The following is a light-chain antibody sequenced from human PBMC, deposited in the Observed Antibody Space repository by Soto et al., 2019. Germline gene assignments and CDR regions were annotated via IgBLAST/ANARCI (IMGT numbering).Light chain of an antibody. CDR3: QQRSNLLT. V-gene: IGKV3-11*01. CDR2: DAS. CDR1: QSVGIY. J-gene: IGKJ4*01. Sequence: EVVLTQSPATLSLSPGERATLSCRASQSVGIYLAWYQQKPGQAPRLLIFDASNRATGVPARFSGSGSATDFTLTISSLEPEDFAVYYCQQRSNLLTFGGGTKVEIK.